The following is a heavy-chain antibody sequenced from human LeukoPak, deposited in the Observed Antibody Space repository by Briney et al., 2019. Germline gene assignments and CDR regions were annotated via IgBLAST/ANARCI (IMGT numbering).Heavy chain of an antibody. CDR2: IASDGGAK. Sequence: GGSLRLSCVASGFSFSNHGMHWVRQAPGKGLEWVSVIASDGGAKFYADSVKGRFTISRDNSKNTLYLQMNSLRAEDTAVYYCARGYDSSGYYFDYWGQGTLVTVSS. CDR3: ARGYDSSGYYFDY. V-gene: IGHV3-30*03. CDR1: GFSFSNHG. J-gene: IGHJ4*02. D-gene: IGHD3-22*01.